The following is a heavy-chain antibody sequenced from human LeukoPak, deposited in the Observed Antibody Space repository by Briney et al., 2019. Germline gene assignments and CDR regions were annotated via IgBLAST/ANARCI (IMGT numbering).Heavy chain of an antibody. CDR1: GYTFTNYG. V-gene: IGHV1-18*01. CDR3: ARDSESSHSEGYNFDY. D-gene: IGHD5-24*01. Sequence: ASVKVSCKASGYTFTNYGISWVRQAPGQGLEWMGWISGYNGNTNYEQKLQGRVTMTTDTSTSTAYMELRGLRSDDTAVYYCARDSESSHSEGYNFDYWGQGTLVTVPS. J-gene: IGHJ4*02. CDR2: ISGYNGNT.